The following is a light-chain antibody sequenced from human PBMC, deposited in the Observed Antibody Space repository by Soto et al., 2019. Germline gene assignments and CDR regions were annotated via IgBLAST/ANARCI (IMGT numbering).Light chain of an antibody. Sequence: EIVMTQSPVTLSVSPGEGTTLFCRASQSVRNNLAWYQQKPGLAPRLLIYAVSTRATGVPARFSGNGSETEFTLTISSLEPEDFAVYYCQQRSNWPPITFGQGTRLEIK. CDR1: QSVRNN. CDR3: QQRSNWPPIT. V-gene: IGKV3-11*01. CDR2: AVS. J-gene: IGKJ5*01.